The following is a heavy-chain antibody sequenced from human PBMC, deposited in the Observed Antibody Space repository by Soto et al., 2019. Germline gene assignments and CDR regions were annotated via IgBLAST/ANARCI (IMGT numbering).Heavy chain of an antibody. CDR1: GYTFTGYY. D-gene: IGHD4-17*01. Sequence: GASVKVSCKASGYTFTGYYMHWVRQAPGQGLEWMGRINPISGIANYAQKFQGRVTITADKSTSTAYMELSSLRSEDTAVYYCAKMTTVTTTPDYWGQGTLVTVSS. CDR2: INPISGIA. V-gene: IGHV1-69*02. J-gene: IGHJ4*02. CDR3: AKMTTVTTTPDY.